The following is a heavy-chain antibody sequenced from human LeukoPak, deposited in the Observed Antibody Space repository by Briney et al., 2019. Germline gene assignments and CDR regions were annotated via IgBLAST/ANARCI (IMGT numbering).Heavy chain of an antibody. CDR1: GYTFTDYY. J-gene: IGHJ4*02. CDR2: VDPEDGKT. Sequence: ASVKVSCKTSGYTFTDYYVHWVQQAPGKGLGWMGRVDPEDGKTIYAENFQGRVTISADTSTDTAFMELSSLRSEDTAVYYCATGYSSGYSDYWGQETLVTVSS. D-gene: IGHD3-22*01. CDR3: ATGYSSGYSDY. V-gene: IGHV1-69-2*01.